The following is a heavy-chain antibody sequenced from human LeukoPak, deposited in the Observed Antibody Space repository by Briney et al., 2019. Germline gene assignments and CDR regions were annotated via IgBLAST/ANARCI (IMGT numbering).Heavy chain of an antibody. D-gene: IGHD3-22*01. CDR3: ARDPPHYYEPEGKAFDI. V-gene: IGHV1-2*02. CDR2: INPNSGGT. CDR1: GYTFTGYY. Sequence: ASVKVSCKASGYTFTGYYMHWVRQAPGQGLEWMGWINPNSGGTNYAQKLQGRVTMTTDTSTSTAYMELRSLRSDDTAVYYCARDPPHYYEPEGKAFDIWGQGTMVTVSS. J-gene: IGHJ3*02.